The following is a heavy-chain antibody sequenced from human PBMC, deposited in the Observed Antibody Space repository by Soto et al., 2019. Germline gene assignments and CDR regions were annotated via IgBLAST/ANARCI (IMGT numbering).Heavy chain of an antibody. Sequence: QVQLQESGPGLVKPSQTLSLTCTVSGGSISSGDYYWSWIRQPPGKGLEWIGYIYYSGSTYYNPSLKRRGTISVDTSKNQFALKLSSGTAADTAVYYCARGGSSSGVGDVWGPGTTVTGSS. V-gene: IGHV4-30-4*01. CDR2: IYYSGST. D-gene: IGHD6-13*01. J-gene: IGHJ6*02. CDR1: GGSISSGDYY. CDR3: ARGGSSSGVGDV.